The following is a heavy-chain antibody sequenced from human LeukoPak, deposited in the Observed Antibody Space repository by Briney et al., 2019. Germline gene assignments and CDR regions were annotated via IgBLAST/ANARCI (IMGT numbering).Heavy chain of an antibody. J-gene: IGHJ6*03. V-gene: IGHV1-18*01. CDR2: ISAYNGNT. D-gene: IGHD6-19*01. CDR3: ARVWSSGWYSTYYYYMDV. CDR1: GYTFTSYG. Sequence: ASVKVSCTASGYTFTSYGISWVRQAPGQGLEWMGWISAYNGNTNYAQKLQGRVTMTTDTSTSTAYMELRSLRSDDTAVYYCARVWSSGWYSTYYYYMDVWGKGTTVTISS.